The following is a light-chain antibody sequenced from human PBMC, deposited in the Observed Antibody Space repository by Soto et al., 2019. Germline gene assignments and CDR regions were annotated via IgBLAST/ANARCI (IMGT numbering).Light chain of an antibody. J-gene: IGKJ3*01. CDR2: AAS. CDR1: QSISSY. Sequence: DIQMTQSPSSLSASVGDRVTITCRASQSISSYLNWYQQKPGKAPKLLIYAASSLQSGVPSRFRGSGSGTDFTLTISSLQTEDFAPSYCQQSYSTLTFGPGTKVDIK. CDR3: QQSYSTLT. V-gene: IGKV1-39*01.